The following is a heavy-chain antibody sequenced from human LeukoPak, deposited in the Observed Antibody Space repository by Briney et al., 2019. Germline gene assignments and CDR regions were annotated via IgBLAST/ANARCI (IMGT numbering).Heavy chain of an antibody. D-gene: IGHD5-12*01. CDR3: AREALDYSGYDLGIDY. CDR2: IYYSGST. CDR1: GGSISSYY. V-gene: IGHV4-59*01. Sequence: SETLSLTCTVSGGSISSYYWSWIRQPPGKGLEWIGYIYYSGSTNYNPSLKSRVTISVDTSKNQFSLKLSSVTAADTAVYCCAREALDYSGYDLGIDYWGQGTLVTVSS. J-gene: IGHJ4*02.